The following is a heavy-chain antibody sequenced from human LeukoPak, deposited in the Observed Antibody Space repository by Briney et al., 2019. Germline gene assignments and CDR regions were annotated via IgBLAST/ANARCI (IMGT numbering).Heavy chain of an antibody. CDR2: MNPNSGNT. Sequence: ASVKVSCKASGYTFKNYDINWVRQATGQGLEWMGWMNPNSGNTGYAQKFQGRVTMTRNTSISTAYMELSSLRSEDTAVYYCARCSSTSCHMSLWGQGTLVTVSS. CDR1: GYTFKNYD. D-gene: IGHD2-2*02. CDR3: ARCSSTSCHMSL. V-gene: IGHV1-8*02. J-gene: IGHJ4*02.